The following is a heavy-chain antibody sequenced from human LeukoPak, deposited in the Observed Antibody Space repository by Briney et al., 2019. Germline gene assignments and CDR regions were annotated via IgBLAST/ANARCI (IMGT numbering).Heavy chain of an antibody. J-gene: IGHJ4*02. CDR2: INPNSGGT. D-gene: IGHD5-18*01. V-gene: IGHV1-2*02. CDR3: AREYGYSYGYGFDY. CDR1: GYTFTGYY. Sequence: ASVKASCKASGYTFTGYYMHWVRQAPGQGLEWMGWINPNSGGTNYAQKLQGRVTMTTDTSTSTAYMELRSLRSDDTAVYYCAREYGYSYGYGFDYWGQGTLVTVSS.